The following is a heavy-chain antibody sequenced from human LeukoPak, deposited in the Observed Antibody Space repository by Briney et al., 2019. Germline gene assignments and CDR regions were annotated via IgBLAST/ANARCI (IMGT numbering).Heavy chain of an antibody. CDR2: INSGSSTR. CDR3: LRGDSRDY. D-gene: IGHD3-22*01. V-gene: IGHV3-21*01. J-gene: IGHJ4*02. Sequence: GGSLRLSCAASGFTFGTYTMNWARQAPGRGLEWVASINSGSSTRHYADSVQDRFTISRDNAQNSLYLQMNSLRADDAAVYYCLRGDSRDYWGQGTLVTVSS. CDR1: GFTFGTYT.